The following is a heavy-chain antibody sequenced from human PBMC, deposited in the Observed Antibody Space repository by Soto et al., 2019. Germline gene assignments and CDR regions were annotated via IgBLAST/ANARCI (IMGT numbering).Heavy chain of an antibody. D-gene: IGHD5-18*01. Sequence: QPGGSLRLSCAASGFTFSSYAMSWVRQAPGKGLEWVSAISGSGGSTYHADSVKGRFTISRDNSKNTLYLQMNSLRAEDTAVYYCAISGGYNDGHQETAYGSQGSLDTVSS. CDR1: GFTFSSYA. CDR2: ISGSGGST. J-gene: IGHJ4*02. CDR3: AISGGYNDGHQETAY. V-gene: IGHV3-23*01.